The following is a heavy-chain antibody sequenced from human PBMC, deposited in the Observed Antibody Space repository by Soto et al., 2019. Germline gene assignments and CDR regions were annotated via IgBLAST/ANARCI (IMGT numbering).Heavy chain of an antibody. CDR1: GLTFNRYW. CDR2: INTDGSNT. D-gene: IGHD2-15*01. J-gene: IGHJ5*02. V-gene: IGHV3-74*01. Sequence: PGGSLRLSCAVSGLTFNRYWMHWVRHAPGKGLVWVSHINTDGSNTNYADSVKGRFTISRDNAKSTLFLQMNSLRDEDTAVYYCAREFCSGGNCYTYYFDPWGQGIPVTVSS. CDR3: AREFCSGGNCYTYYFDP.